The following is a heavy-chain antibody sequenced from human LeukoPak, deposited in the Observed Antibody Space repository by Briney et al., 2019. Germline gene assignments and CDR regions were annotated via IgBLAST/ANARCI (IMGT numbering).Heavy chain of an antibody. J-gene: IGHJ4*02. V-gene: IGHV3-21*01. CDR3: ARGSGYDAPMPKLSDY. CDR2: ISSSSSYI. D-gene: IGHD5-12*01. Sequence: GGSLRLSCAASGFTFSSYSMNWVRQAPGKGLEWVSSISSSSSYIYYADSVKGRFTISRDNAKNSLYLQVNSLRAEDTAVYYCARGSGYDAPMPKLSDYWGQGTLVTVSS. CDR1: GFTFSSYS.